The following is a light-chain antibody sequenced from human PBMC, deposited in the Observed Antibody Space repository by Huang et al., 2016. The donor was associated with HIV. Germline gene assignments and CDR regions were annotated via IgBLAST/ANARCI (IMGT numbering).Light chain of an antibody. J-gene: IGKJ1*01. CDR2: GAS. Sequence: EIVLTPSPATLSLSPGDTATLSCRASQSMRDYFAWYQQKPGQAPRLLSFGASNRATGIPPRFSGSGSGTDFTLTISSLEPDDFAVYYCQHRGTFGQGTKVEVK. CDR3: QHRGT. V-gene: IGKV3-11*01. CDR1: QSMRDY.